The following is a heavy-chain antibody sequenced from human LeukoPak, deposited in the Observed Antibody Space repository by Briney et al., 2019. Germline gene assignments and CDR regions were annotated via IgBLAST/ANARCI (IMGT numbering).Heavy chain of an antibody. Sequence: PGGSLRLSCAASGFTFSSYAMSWVRQAPGKGLEWVSAISGSGGSTYYADSVKGRFTISRDNSKNTLYLQMNSLRAEDTAVYYCAKDHAQYDYVWGSYRHTGSYFDYWGQGTLVTVSS. V-gene: IGHV3-23*01. CDR1: GFTFSSYA. J-gene: IGHJ4*02. CDR3: AKDHAQYDYVWGSYRHTGSYFDY. CDR2: ISGSGGST. D-gene: IGHD3-16*02.